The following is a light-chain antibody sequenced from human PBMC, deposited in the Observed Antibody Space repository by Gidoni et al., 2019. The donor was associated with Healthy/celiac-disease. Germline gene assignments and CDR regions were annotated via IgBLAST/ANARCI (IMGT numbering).Light chain of an antibody. CDR3: SSYTSSSTVI. Sequence: QSALTQPASVSGSPGQSITISCTGTSSDVGGYNYVSWYLQHPGKAPKLMIYDVTKRPSGVSNRFSGSKSGNTAYLTSSGLQAEDEADYYCSSYTSSSTVIFGGGTKLTVL. CDR2: DVT. CDR1: SSDVGGYNY. V-gene: IGLV2-14*01. J-gene: IGLJ2*01.